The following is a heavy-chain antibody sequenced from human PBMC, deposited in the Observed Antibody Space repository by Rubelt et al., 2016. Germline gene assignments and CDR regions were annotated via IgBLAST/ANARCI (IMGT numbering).Heavy chain of an antibody. V-gene: IGHV3-21*01. D-gene: IGHD4-17*01. J-gene: IGHJ4*02. CDR2: ISSSSSYI. CDR1: GFTFSSYS. CDR3: AKDTTEYGDYVFYFDY. Sequence: EVQLVESGGGLVKPGGSLRLSCAASGFTFSSYSMNWVRQAPGKGLEWVSSISSSSSYIYYADSVKGRFTISRDNAKNSLELEMNSLRAEDTAVYYCAKDTTEYGDYVFYFDYWGQGTLVTVSS.